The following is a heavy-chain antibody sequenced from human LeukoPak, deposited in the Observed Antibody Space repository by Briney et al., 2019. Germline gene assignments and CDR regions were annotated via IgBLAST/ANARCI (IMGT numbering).Heavy chain of an antibody. CDR2: ICGSGGRT. CDR1: GFTLTSYA. J-gene: IGHJ4*02. V-gene: IGHV3-23*01. D-gene: IGHD3-9*01. Sequence: GGALRLSCAAPGFTLTSYAISRGPPGPGEGVGGGSVICGSGGRTYYADSVKGRFTISRDNSKNTLYLQMNSLRAEDTAVYYCAKDQGTYYDILTGYYDTYYFDYWGQGTLVTVSS. CDR3: AKDQGTYYDILTGYYDTYYFDY.